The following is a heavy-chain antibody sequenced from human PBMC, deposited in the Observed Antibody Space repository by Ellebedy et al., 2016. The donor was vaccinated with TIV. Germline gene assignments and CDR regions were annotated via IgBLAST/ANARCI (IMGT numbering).Heavy chain of an antibody. CDR1: RFSFSSYW. V-gene: IGHV3-7*01. CDR2: INQDGSQK. J-gene: IGHJ3*01. D-gene: IGHD4-17*01. Sequence: GGSLRLSCAASRFSFSSYWMSWVRQAPGKGLEWVANINQDGSQKYYVDSVKGRFTISRDNAKNSLYLQMNSLRAEDTAVYYCASDGSYGDYLSPTHAFSFWGHGTMVTVSS. CDR3: ASDGSYGDYLSPTHAFSF.